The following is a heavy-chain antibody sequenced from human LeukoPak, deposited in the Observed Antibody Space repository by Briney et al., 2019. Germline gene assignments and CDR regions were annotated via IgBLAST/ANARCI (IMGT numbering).Heavy chain of an antibody. D-gene: IGHD2-2*01. CDR3: AKASDVIVVVPAAIDY. CDR2: ISYDRSNK. J-gene: IGHJ4*02. Sequence: PGGSLRLSCAASGFTFSSYAMHWVRQAPGKGLEWVAVISYDRSNKYYADSVKGRFTISRDNSKNSLFVQMNSLRAEDTAVYYCAKASDVIVVVPAAIDYWGQGTLVTVSS. V-gene: IGHV3-30-3*01. CDR1: GFTFSSYA.